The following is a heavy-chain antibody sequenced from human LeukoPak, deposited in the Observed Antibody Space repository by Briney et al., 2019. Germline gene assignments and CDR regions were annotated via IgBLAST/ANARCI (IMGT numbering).Heavy chain of an antibody. CDR2: IWYDGSNK. J-gene: IGHJ3*02. CDR1: GFTFSSYG. V-gene: IGHV3-33*06. D-gene: IGHD3-22*01. CDR3: AKDREDSSGYDAFDI. Sequence: PGGSLRLSCAASGFTFSSYGMHWVRQAPGKGLEWVAVIWYDGSNKYYADSVKGRFTISRDNSKNTLYLQMNSLRAEDTAVYYCAKDREDSSGYDAFDIWGQGTMVTVSS.